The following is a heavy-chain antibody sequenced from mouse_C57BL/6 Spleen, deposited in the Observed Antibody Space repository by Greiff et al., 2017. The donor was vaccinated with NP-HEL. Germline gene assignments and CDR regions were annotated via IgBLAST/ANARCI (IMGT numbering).Heavy chain of an antibody. CDR1: GYTFTSYW. CDR2: LDPNSGDT. CDR3: ARYYYGSSYFDY. V-gene: IGHV1-72*01. J-gene: IGHJ2*01. Sequence: QVQLKQPGAELVKPGASVKLSCKASGYTFTSYWMHWVKQRPGRGLEWIGRLDPNSGDTKYNERFRSRATLTADKPSSTAYMQLSSLTSEDSAVYYCARYYYGSSYFDYWGQGTTLTVSS. D-gene: IGHD1-1*01.